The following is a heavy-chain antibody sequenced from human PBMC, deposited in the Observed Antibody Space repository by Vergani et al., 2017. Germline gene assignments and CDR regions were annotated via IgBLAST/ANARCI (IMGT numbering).Heavy chain of an antibody. D-gene: IGHD3-22*01. CDR2: IYYSGST. J-gene: IGHJ5*02. CDR3: ARSTIYYDSTGWFDP. Sequence: QVQLQESGPGLVKPSETLSLTCTVSGGSISSYYWSWIRQPPGKGLEWIGYIYYSGSTNYNPSLKSRVTISVDTSKNQFSLKLSSVTAADTAVYYCARSTIYYDSTGWFDPWGQGTLVTVSS. V-gene: IGHV4-59*01. CDR1: GGSISSYY.